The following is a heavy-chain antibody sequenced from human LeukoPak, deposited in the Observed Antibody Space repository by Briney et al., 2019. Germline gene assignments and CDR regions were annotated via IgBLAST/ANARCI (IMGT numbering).Heavy chain of an antibody. CDR2: ITGSGGTT. J-gene: IGHJ4*02. V-gene: IGHV3-23*01. D-gene: IGHD1-26*01. CDR1: GFTFSNYG. Sequence: GGSLRLSCAASGFTFSNYGMSWVRQAPGKGLEWVSAITGSGGTTYYADSMKGRFTISRDNSKNTLYLQMHSLRAEDAAVYYCAKDRVGAILYFDYWGLGTLVTVSS. CDR3: AKDRVGAILYFDY.